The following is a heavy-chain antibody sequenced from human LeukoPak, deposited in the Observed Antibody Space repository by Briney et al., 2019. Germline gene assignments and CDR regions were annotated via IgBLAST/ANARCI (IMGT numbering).Heavy chain of an antibody. CDR3: ARDSSVGAENWYSSGWDDAFDI. V-gene: IGHV3-21*01. D-gene: IGHD6-19*01. J-gene: IGHJ3*02. CDR2: VGGDGRVT. Sequence: GGSLRLSCAASGFTFATYVMTWVRQAPGKGLEWVSSVGGDGRVTYYADSVKGRFTISRDNAKNSLYLQMNSLRAEDTAVYYCARDSSVGAENWYSSGWDDAFDIWGQGTMVTVSS. CDR1: GFTFATYV.